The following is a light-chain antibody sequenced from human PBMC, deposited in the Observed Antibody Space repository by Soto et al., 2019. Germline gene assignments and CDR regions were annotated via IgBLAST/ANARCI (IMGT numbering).Light chain of an antibody. CDR1: SSNIGSKT. CDR3: SAWDASLNGYV. CDR2: SNY. Sequence: QSVLTQPPSASGTPGQRLTISCSGSSSNIGSKTVNWYQQLPGTAPKLLIYSNYQRPSGVPDRFSGSKSGTSASLAISGLQSEEEADYYCSAWDASLNGYVFGTGTKVTVL. J-gene: IGLJ1*01. V-gene: IGLV1-44*01.